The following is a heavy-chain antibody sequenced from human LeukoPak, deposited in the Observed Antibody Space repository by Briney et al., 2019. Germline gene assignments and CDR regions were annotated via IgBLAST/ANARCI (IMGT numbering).Heavy chain of an antibody. J-gene: IGHJ4*02. V-gene: IGHV3-30*18. CDR1: GFTFSSYG. D-gene: IGHD3-22*01. CDR2: ISYDGSNK. CDR3: AKDLQYYYDSSGYLPDFDY. Sequence: GRPLRLSCAASGFTFSSYGMHWVRQAPGKGLEWVAVISYDGSNKYYADSVKGRFTISRDNSKNTLYLQMNSLRAEDTAVYYCAKDLQYYYDSSGYLPDFDYWGQGTLVTVSS.